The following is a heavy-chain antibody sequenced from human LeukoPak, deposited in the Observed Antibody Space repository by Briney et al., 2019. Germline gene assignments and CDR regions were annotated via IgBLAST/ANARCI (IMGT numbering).Heavy chain of an antibody. Sequence: GGSLRLSCAASGFTFNSYAMSWVRQAPGKGLEWVSAISGSGGSAYYADSVKGRFTISRDNSKNTLYLQMNSLRAEDTAVYYCAKDPLVVVAATDYWGQGTLVTVSS. CDR1: GFTFNSYA. V-gene: IGHV3-23*01. CDR2: ISGSGGSA. D-gene: IGHD2-15*01. CDR3: AKDPLVVVAATDY. J-gene: IGHJ4*02.